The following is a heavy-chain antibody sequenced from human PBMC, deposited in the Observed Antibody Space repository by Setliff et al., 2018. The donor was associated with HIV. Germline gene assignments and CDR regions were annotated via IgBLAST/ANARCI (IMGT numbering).Heavy chain of an antibody. CDR2: FHYSGST. Sequence: SETLSLTCNVSGGSISRNYYWGWIRQPPDRGLEWIGSFHYSGSTSYNPSLRSRVTISVDTSKNQLSLKLTSVTAADTATYYCARGLSVYSYADIYYSHGMDVWGQGTTVTVSS. D-gene: IGHD3-16*01. V-gene: IGHV4-39*01. CDR1: GGSISRNYY. CDR3: ARGLSVYSYADIYYSHGMDV. J-gene: IGHJ6*02.